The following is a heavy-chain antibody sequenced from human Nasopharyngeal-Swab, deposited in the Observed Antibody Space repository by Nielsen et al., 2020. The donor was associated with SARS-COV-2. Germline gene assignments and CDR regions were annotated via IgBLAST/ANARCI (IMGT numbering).Heavy chain of an antibody. CDR3: ARRVYCSGGSCCNDYYYYYGMDV. CDR2: IYHSGST. D-gene: IGHD2-15*01. Sequence: VRQAPGKGLEWIGEIYHSGSTNYNPSLKSRVTISVDKSKNQFSLKLSSVTAADTAVYYCARRVYCSGGSCCNDYYYYYGMDVWGQGTTVTVSS. J-gene: IGHJ6*02. V-gene: IGHV4-4*02.